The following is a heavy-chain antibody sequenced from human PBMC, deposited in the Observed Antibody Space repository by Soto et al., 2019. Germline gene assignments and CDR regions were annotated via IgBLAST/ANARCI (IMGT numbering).Heavy chain of an antibody. V-gene: IGHV4-59*01. J-gene: IGHJ4*02. D-gene: IGHD6-6*01. CDR3: ARGIFSSYGCRVVFDY. CDR1: GGSISSYY. Sequence: SETLSLTCTVSGGSISSYYWSWIRQPPGKGLEWIGYIYYSGSTNYNPSLKSRVTISVDTSKNQFSLKLSSVTAADTAVYYSARGIFSSYGCRVVFDYWGQGTLVTVSS. CDR2: IYYSGST.